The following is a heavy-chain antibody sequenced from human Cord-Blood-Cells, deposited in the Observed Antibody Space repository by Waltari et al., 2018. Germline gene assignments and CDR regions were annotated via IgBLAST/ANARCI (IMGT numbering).Heavy chain of an antibody. J-gene: IGHJ6*02. CDR3: ARPSHKVSSYYYYGMDV. CDR1: GGSISSSSYY. V-gene: IGHV4-39*01. Sequence: QLQLQESGPGLVKPSETLSLTCTVPGGSISSSSYYWGWIRQPPGKGLEWIGGIYYSGSTYYNPSLKSRVTISVDTSKNQFSLKLSSVTAADTAVYYCARPSHKVSSYYYYGMDVWGQGTTVTVSS. CDR2: IYYSGST.